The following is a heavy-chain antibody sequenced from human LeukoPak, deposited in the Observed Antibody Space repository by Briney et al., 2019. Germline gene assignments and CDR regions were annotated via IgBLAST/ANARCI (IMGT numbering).Heavy chain of an antibody. J-gene: IGHJ6*02. V-gene: IGHV3-33*01. CDR2: IWYDGSNK. CDR1: GFTFSSYG. Sequence: GGSLRLSCAASGFTFSSYGMHWVRQAPGKGLEWVAVIWYDGSNKYYADSVKGRFTISRDNSKNTLYLQMNSLRAEDTAVYYCARDAYSNYDLNYYYYGMDVWGQGTTVTVSS. CDR3: ARDAYSNYDLNYYYYGMDV. D-gene: IGHD4-11*01.